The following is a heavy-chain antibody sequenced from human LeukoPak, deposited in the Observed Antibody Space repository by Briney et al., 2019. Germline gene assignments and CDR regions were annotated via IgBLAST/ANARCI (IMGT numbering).Heavy chain of an antibody. CDR1: GYIFSRYY. V-gene: IGHV1-46*01. CDR2: LNPDGGST. J-gene: IGHJ4*02. CDR3: ARDVAAAGTFGDY. Sequence: ASVKLSCKASGYIFSRYYMHWVRQAPGQGLEWMGILNPDGGSTGYSQRFQDRITMIMDTSTNSFYMELRSLTSDDTAVYYCARDVAAAGTFGDYWGQGTLVTVSS. D-gene: IGHD6-13*01.